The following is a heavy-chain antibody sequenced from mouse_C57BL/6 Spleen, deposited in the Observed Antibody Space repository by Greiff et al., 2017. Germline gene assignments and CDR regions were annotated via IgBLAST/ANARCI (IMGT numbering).Heavy chain of an antibody. CDR3: ERSGRNIYYGSSYGYWYFDV. D-gene: IGHD1-1*01. CDR2: IGPSDSYT. Sequence: QVQLQQPGAELVKPGASVKLSCKASGYTFTSYWMQWVKQRPGQGLEWIGEIGPSDSYTNYNQKFHGKATLTVDPSSSTAYMKLSSLTSEDSAVYYCERSGRNIYYGSSYGYWYFDVWGTGTTVTVSS. J-gene: IGHJ1*03. CDR1: GYTFTSYW. V-gene: IGHV1-50*01.